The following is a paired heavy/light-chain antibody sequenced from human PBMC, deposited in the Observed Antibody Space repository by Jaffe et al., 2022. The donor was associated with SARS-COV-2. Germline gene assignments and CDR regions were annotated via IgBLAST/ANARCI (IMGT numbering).Heavy chain of an antibody. CDR1: GFSFSAYW. CDR3: AKGAGQ. V-gene: IGHV3-74*01. J-gene: IGHJ4*02. CDR2: INSDGSST. Sequence: EVQLVDSGGGLVQPGGSLRLSCVASGFSFSAYWMHWVRQAPGKGLVWVSRINSDGSSTYYADSVKGRFTISRDNAENTLYLQMNNLRAEDTAVYYCAKGAGQWGQGTLVTVSS.
Light chain of an antibody. CDR1: QSVNSNY. CDR3: QQYDTSTWT. J-gene: IGKJ1*01. V-gene: IGKV3-20*01. Sequence: EIVLTQSPGTLSLSPGERATLSCRASQSVNSNYLAWYQQKPGQAPRLLISGASSRATGIPDRFSGSGSGTDFTLTISRLEPEDSAVYHCQQYDTSTWTFGQGTKVEIK. CDR2: GAS.